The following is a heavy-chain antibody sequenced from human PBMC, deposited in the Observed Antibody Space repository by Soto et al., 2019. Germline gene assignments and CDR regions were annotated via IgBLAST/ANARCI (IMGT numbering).Heavy chain of an antibody. CDR1: GFSLSTSGMC. Sequence: GPTLFNPTQTLTLTCTFSGFSLSTSGMCVSWIRQPPWKALEWLELIGWDDDKYYSTSLKTRLTISKDTSKKQVVLTMTNMDPVDTATYYWARTYSSSKYYFDXWGHGTLVTVSX. CDR3: ARTYSSSKYYFDX. D-gene: IGHD6-13*01. J-gene: IGHJ4*01. V-gene: IGHV2-70*01. CDR2: IGWDDDK.